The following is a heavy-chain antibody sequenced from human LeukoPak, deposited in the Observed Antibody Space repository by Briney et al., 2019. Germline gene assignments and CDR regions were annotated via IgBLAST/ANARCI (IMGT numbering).Heavy chain of an antibody. CDR1: GGSISSYY. CDR3: ARDSVAGTFDY. V-gene: IGHV4-59*01. J-gene: IGHJ4*02. D-gene: IGHD6-19*01. Sequence: PSETLSLTCTVSGGSISSYYWSWIRQPPGKGLEWIGYTYYSGSTNYNPSLKSRVTISVDTSKNQFSLKLSSVTAADTAVYYCARDSVAGTFDYWGQGTLVTVSS. CDR2: TYYSGST.